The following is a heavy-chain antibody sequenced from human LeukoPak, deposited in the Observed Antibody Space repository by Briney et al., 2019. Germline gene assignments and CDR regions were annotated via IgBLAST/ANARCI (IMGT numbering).Heavy chain of an antibody. Sequence: GGSLRLSCAASGFTFSSYGMHWVRQAPGKGLEWVANIKQDGSEKYYVDSVKGRFTISRDNAKNSLYLQMNSLRVEDTAVYYCAAATLAAIFDYWGQGTLVTVSS. J-gene: IGHJ4*02. D-gene: IGHD6-25*01. CDR2: IKQDGSEK. CDR1: GFTFSSYG. V-gene: IGHV3-7*01. CDR3: AAATLAAIFDY.